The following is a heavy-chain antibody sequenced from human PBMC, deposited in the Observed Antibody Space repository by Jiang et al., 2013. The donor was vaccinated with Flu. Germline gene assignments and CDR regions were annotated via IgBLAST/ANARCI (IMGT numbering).Heavy chain of an antibody. CDR2: ISSSSSYI. V-gene: IGHV3-21*01. J-gene: IGHJ6*02. D-gene: IGHD3-3*01. CDR3: ARPRLNVFLELGKNYGMDV. CDR1: GFTFSSYS. Sequence: VQLVESGGGLVKPGGSLRLSCAASGFTFSSYSMNWVRQAPGKGLEWVSSISSSSSYIYYADSVKGRFTISRDNAKNSLYLQMNSLRAEDTAVYYCARPRLNVFLELGKNYGMDVVGPRDHGHRLL.